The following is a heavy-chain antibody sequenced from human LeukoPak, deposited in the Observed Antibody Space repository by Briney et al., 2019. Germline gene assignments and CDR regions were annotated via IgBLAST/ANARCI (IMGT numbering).Heavy chain of an antibody. J-gene: IGHJ6*02. Sequence: GSLGLSCAASRFTFRNYAMCWVRQAPGKGLEWVSAISKSGSTFYADSVKGRFTISRDNSRNTLYLQVDSLRADDTAVYYCAKAWTGFGGDVWGQGTTVTVSS. V-gene: IGHV3-23*01. CDR2: ISKSGST. CDR1: RFTFRNYA. CDR3: AKAWTGFGGDV. D-gene: IGHD3-3*01.